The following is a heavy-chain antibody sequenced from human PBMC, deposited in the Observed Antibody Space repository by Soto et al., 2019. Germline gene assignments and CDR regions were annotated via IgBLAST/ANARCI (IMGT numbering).Heavy chain of an antibody. CDR3: AKPLFYSDRWYFDY. D-gene: IGHD3-9*01. Sequence: GGALRLSCAASGFIFSTYGMHWVRQAPGKGLEWVTVISYDGTGSYYADSVKGRFTISRDNSKNTVYLQMNSLRAEDTAVYYCAKPLFYSDRWYFDYWGQGTPVTVSS. CDR2: ISYDGTGS. CDR1: GFIFSTYG. J-gene: IGHJ4*02. V-gene: IGHV3-30*18.